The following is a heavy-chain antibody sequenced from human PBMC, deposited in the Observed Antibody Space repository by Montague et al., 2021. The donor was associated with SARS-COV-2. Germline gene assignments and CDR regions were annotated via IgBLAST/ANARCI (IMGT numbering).Heavy chain of an antibody. V-gene: IGHV5-10-1*01. J-gene: IGHJ4*02. D-gene: IGHD5-12*01. Sequence: QSGGEVKKPGESLRISCKVSGYIFSSHWITWVRQMPGKGLEWMGRIDPSDSYTNYSPSFQGHVSISVDKSISTAYLQWSSLKASDTAMYYCARRGRPYSGYTTGSFDYWGQGTLVTVSS. CDR1: GYIFSSHW. CDR2: IDPSDSYT. CDR3: ARRGRPYSGYTTGSFDY.